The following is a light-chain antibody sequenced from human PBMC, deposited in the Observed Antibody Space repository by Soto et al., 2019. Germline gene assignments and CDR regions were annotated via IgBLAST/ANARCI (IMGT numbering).Light chain of an antibody. CDR2: GAS. J-gene: IGKJ1*01. CDR3: QQYGSSPRT. CDR1: QTVSTNY. V-gene: IGKV3-20*01. Sequence: EIVLTQSPGTLSLSPGERATLSCRASQTVSTNYLAWYQQKPGQAPRLLIYGASKRATGIPDRFSGSGSGTDFTITISRLETEDFAVYCWQQYGSSPRTFGQGTNVETK.